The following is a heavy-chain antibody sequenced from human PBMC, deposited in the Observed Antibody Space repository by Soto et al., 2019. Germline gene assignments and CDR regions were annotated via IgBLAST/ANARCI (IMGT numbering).Heavy chain of an antibody. J-gene: IGHJ6*03. D-gene: IGHD2-15*01. V-gene: IGHV3-15*01. CDR1: GFTFSNAW. CDR2: IKSKTDGGTT. Sequence: GGSLRLSCAASGFTFSNAWMSWVRQAPGKGLEWVGRIKSKTDGGTTDYAAPVEGRFTISRDDSKITRYLQMNSLKTEDTAVYYCTTGPTLPGYCSGGSCHYYYYYYMDVWGKGTTVTVSS. CDR3: TTGPTLPGYCSGGSCHYYYYYYMDV.